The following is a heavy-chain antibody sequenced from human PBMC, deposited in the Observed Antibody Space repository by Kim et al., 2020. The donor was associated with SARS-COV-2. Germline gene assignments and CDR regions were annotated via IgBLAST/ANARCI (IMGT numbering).Heavy chain of an antibody. CDR1: GFTFNSYW. D-gene: IGHD2-15*01. J-gene: IGHJ5*02. Sequence: GGSLRLSCAASGFTFNSYWMQWVRQAPGKGLVWVSRINSEGSTTRYAGSLKGRFSISRDNAKNILYLQMNSLRAEDTAVYFCARDPTYCSGGSCYSNGFDPWGQGTLVTVSS. CDR3: ARDPTYCSGGSCYSNGFDP. V-gene: IGHV3-74*01. CDR2: INSEGSTT.